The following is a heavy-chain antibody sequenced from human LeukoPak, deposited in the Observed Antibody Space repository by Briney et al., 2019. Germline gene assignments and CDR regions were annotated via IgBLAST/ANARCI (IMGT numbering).Heavy chain of an antibody. V-gene: IGHV3-30*02. CDR3: ARVARGDYYYYYMDV. CDR1: GSTFSSYG. CDR2: IRYDGSNK. D-gene: IGHD3-10*01. J-gene: IGHJ6*03. Sequence: PGGSLRLSCAASGSTFSSYGMHWVRQAPGKGLEWVAFIRYDGSNKYYADSVKGRFTISRDNSKNTLYLQMNSLRAEDTALYYCARVARGDYYYYYMDVWGKGTTVTVSS.